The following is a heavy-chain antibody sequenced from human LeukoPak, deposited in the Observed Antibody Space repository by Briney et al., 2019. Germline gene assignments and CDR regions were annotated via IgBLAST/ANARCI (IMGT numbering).Heavy chain of an antibody. J-gene: IGHJ4*02. CDR2: IDPSDSYT. CDR3: ARQYRPNTYYYGSGSRPSNFDY. D-gene: IGHD3-10*01. V-gene: IGHV5-10-1*01. Sequence: GESLKISCKGSGHSFTSYWISWVRQMPGKGLEWMGRIDPSDSYTNYSPSFQGHVTISADKSISTAYLQWSSLKASDTAMYYCARQYRPNTYYYGSGSRPSNFDYWGQGTLVTVSS. CDR1: GHSFTSYW.